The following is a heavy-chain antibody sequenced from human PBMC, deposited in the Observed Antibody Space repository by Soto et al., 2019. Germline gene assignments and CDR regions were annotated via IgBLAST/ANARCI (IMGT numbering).Heavy chain of an antibody. J-gene: IGHJ5*01. Sequence: EVQLLESGGGLVQRGGSLRLSCSASGFTFGTYAMNWVRQAPGKGLEWVSGISGSGSRTYYADSVKGRFTISRDNSNNTVDLQMNSIRADDPALYYSARLHGSGRDDWFGSWGLGPLVTVSS. CDR3: ARLHGSGRDDWFGS. CDR2: ISGSGSRT. CDR1: GFTFGTYA. V-gene: IGHV3-23*01. D-gene: IGHD3-10*01.